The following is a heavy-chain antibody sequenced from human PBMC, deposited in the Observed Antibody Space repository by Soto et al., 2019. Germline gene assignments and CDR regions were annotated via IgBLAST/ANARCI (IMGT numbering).Heavy chain of an antibody. D-gene: IGHD3-10*01. CDR1: GFTFSTYW. V-gene: IGHV3-74*01. J-gene: IGHJ5*02. CDR3: LRVETGSWSWRDP. CDR2: INGNGGTT. Sequence: EVQLEESGGHLVQPGGSLRLSCAASGFTFSTYWMHWVRQLPGKGLVWVARINGNGGTTTYAEFVKGRFTISRDNARNTLYLQMNSLRPEDTALYYCLRVETGSWSWRDPWGQGTLVTVSS.